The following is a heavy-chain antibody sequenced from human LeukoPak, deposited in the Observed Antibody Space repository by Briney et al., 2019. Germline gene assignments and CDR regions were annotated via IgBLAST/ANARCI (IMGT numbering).Heavy chain of an antibody. D-gene: IGHD5-12*01. V-gene: IGHV4-39*01. CDR3: VKSGGYGLIDY. CDR1: GASVSGSANY. J-gene: IGHJ4*01. Sequence: PSETLSLSCTVSGASVSGSANYWGWIRQPPGKEREWVEYIYDSASTYYNASLETRVTISIDTSTNQFSLKLISVTAAETAMYYCVKSGGYGLIDYWGQGTLVTVSS. CDR2: IYDSAST.